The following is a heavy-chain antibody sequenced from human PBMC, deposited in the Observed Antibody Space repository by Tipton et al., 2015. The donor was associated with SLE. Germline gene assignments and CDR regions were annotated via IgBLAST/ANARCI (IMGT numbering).Heavy chain of an antibody. CDR2: SSHSGRS. D-gene: IGHD3-3*01. CDR3: ARDMDGFRVADMGTSDI. Sequence: LACTVSGGSISGSSWSWIRQPPGKGLEWIGYSSHSGRSNYNSSLRSRVTISLDMSKNQFSLKLGSVTAADTAVYYCARDMDGFRVADMGTSDIWGQGTMVTVSS. J-gene: IGHJ3*02. CDR1: GGSISGSS. V-gene: IGHV4-59*01.